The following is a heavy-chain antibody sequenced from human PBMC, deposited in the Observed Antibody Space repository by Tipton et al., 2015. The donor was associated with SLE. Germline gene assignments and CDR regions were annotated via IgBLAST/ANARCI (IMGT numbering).Heavy chain of an antibody. CDR2: IYYSGST. Sequence: TLSLTCTVSGGSISSSSYYWGWIRQPPGKGLEWIGSIYYSGSTYYNPSLKSRVTISVDTSKNQFSLELSSVTAADTAVYYCAKCTGGTKWFDPWGQGTLVTVSS. CDR3: AKCTGGTKWFDP. J-gene: IGHJ5*02. CDR1: GGSISSSSYY. V-gene: IGHV4-39*07. D-gene: IGHD2-8*02.